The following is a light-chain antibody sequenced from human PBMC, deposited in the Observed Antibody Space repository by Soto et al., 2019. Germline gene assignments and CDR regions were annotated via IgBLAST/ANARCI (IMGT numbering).Light chain of an antibody. CDR2: AAS. V-gene: IGKV1-39*01. CDR3: QQEYITPYT. J-gene: IGKJ2*01. Sequence: DIQVTQSPVSLSASVGDRVTITCRTSQGISTYLNWYQQKAGEAPRLLISAASDLESGVPSRFSGSGSGADFTLTINSLRPEDFAAYYCQQEYITPYTFGQGTKLEI. CDR1: QGISTY.